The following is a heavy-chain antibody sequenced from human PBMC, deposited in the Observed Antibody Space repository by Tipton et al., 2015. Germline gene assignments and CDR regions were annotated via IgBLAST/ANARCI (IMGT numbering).Heavy chain of an antibody. CDR3: ARRKDIVVVPAAWFAP. Sequence: TLSLTCTVSGASLNSGGYYWSWIRQHPGKGLEWIGYIYFTGSTYYNPSLKSRVTTSVDTSKNQFSLKLSSVTAADTAVYYCARRKDIVVVPAAWFAPWGQGTLVTVSS. CDR1: GASLNSGGYY. CDR2: IYFTGST. D-gene: IGHD2-2*01. J-gene: IGHJ5*02. V-gene: IGHV4-31*03.